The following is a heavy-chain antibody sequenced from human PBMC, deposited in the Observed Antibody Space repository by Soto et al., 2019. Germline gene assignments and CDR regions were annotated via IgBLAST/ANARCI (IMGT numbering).Heavy chain of an antibody. CDR3: AHTEQYYSGNYWLGRKPFDY. V-gene: IGHV2-5*02. CDR1: GFSLRTSGVG. D-gene: IGHD1-26*01. J-gene: IGHJ4*02. CDR2: IYLDDGK. Sequence: QITLKESGPTLVKPTQTLTLTCTFSGFSLRTSGVGVGWIRQPPGRALEWLALIYLDDGKRYSPSLKNRLTITKDTPKNQVVLTMTNMDAVDTATYYCAHTEQYYSGNYWLGRKPFDYWGQGTLVTVSS.